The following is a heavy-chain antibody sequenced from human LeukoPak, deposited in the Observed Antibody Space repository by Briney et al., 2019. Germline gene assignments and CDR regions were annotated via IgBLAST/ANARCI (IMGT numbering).Heavy chain of an antibody. CDR2: ISYDGSNK. J-gene: IGHJ4*02. V-gene: IGHV3-30*12. Sequence: GGSLRLSCAASGFTFSSYGMHWVRQAPGKGLEWVAVISYDGSNKYYADSVKGRFTISRDNSKSTLYLQMNSLRADDTAVYYCARDRSNSWSKDYWGQGTLVTVSS. CDR1: GFTFSSYG. D-gene: IGHD6-13*01. CDR3: ARDRSNSWSKDY.